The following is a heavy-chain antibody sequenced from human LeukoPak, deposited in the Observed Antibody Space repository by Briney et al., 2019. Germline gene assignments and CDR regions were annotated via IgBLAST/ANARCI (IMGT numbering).Heavy chain of an antibody. CDR1: GGSFSGYY. V-gene: IGHV4-34*01. CDR3: ARGECSGGSCYSGGWFDP. J-gene: IGHJ5*02. D-gene: IGHD2-15*01. CDR2: INHSGST. Sequence: SETLSLTCAVYGGSFSGYYWSWIRQPPGKGLEWIGEINHSGSTNYNPSLKSRVTISVDTSKNQFSLKLGSVTAADTAVYYCARGECSGGSCYSGGWFDPWGQGTLVTVSS.